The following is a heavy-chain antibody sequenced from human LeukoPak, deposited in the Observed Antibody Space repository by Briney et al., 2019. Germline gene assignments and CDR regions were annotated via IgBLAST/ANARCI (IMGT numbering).Heavy chain of an antibody. V-gene: IGHV4-34*01. Sequence: PSETLSLTCAVYGGSFSGYYWSWIRQPPGKGLEWIGEINHSGSTNYNPSLKSRVTISVDTSKNQFSLKLSSVTAADTAVYYCARGRRQWRFDYWGQGTLVTVPS. CDR1: GGSFSGYY. J-gene: IGHJ4*02. CDR2: INHSGST. CDR3: ARGRRQWRFDY. D-gene: IGHD6-19*01.